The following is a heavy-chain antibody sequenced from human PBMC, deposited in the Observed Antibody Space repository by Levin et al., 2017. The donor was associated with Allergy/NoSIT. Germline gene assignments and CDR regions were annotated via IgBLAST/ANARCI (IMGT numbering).Heavy chain of an antibody. D-gene: IGHD5-18*01. J-gene: IGHJ5*02. CDR1: GFTFSDYY. CDR3: AREGYSYVRAGAWFDP. Sequence: LSLTCAASGFTFSDYYMSWIRQAPGKGLEWVSYISSSGSTIYYADSVKGRFTISRDNAKNSLYLQMNSLRAEDTAVYYCAREGYSYVRAGAWFDPWGQGTLVTVSS. V-gene: IGHV3-11*01. CDR2: ISSSGSTI.